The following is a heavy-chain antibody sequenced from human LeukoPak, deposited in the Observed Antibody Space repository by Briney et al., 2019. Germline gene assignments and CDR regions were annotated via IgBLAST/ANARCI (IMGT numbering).Heavy chain of an antibody. V-gene: IGHV3-66*02. J-gene: IGHJ6*03. CDR2: ISAANIA. CDR3: AKELSDYDFWSGYPDYYYYMDV. Sequence: PGGSLRLSCAASGFTVSGNYMSWVRLAPGKGLEWVSLISAANIAYYADSVKGRFTISRDNSKNTLYLQMNSLRAEDTAVYYCAKELSDYDFWSGYPDYYYYMDVWGKGTTVTVSS. D-gene: IGHD3-3*01. CDR1: GFTVSGNY.